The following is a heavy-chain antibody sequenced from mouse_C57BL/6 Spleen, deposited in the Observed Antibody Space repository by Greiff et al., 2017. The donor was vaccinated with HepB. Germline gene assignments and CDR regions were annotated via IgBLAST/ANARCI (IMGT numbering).Heavy chain of an antibody. D-gene: IGHD2-5*01. CDR1: GYTFTSYW. CDR3: ARRGSSNYYAMDY. Sequence: VQLQQSGAELVMPGASVKLSCKASGYTFTSYWMHWVKQRPGQGLEWIGEIDPSDSYTNYNQKFKGKSTLTVDKSSSTAYMQLSSLTSEDSAVYYCARRGSSNYYAMDYWGQGTSVTVSS. CDR2: IDPSDSYT. J-gene: IGHJ4*01. V-gene: IGHV1-69*01.